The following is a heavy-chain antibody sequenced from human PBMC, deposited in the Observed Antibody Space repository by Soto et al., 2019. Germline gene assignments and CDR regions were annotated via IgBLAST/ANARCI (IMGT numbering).Heavy chain of an antibody. CDR2: IYLGDSNI. D-gene: IGHD2-2*02. V-gene: IGHV5-51*01. J-gene: IGHJ4*02. CDR3: ARQSYCSSTSCYTVDY. CDR1: GYSLTSYW. Sequence: GASLKISCKGSGYSLTSYWIGWMLQTPGKGLEWMGMIYLGDSNIRYSPSFEGQVTISADKSITTAYLQWSSLKASDTAMYYCARQSYCSSTSCYTVDYWGQGTLVTVSS.